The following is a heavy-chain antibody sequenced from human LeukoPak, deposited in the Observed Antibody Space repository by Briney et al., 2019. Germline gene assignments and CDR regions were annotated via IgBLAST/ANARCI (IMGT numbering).Heavy chain of an antibody. V-gene: IGHV3-23*01. J-gene: IGHJ4*02. CDR3: APLDY. Sequence: GGSLRLSCAASGFTFNSYAMSWVRQAPEKGLEWVATISGSGGGTYYADSAKGRFTISRDDSKNTLYLQMNSLRAEDTAVYYCAPLDYWGQGTPVTVSS. CDR2: ISGSGGGT. CDR1: GFTFNSYA.